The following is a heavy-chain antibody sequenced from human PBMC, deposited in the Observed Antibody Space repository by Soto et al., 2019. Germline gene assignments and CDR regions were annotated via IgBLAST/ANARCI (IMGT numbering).Heavy chain of an antibody. CDR1: GFTFSNAW. Sequence: GGSLRLSCAASGFTFSNAWMSWVRQAPGKGLEWVGRIKSKTDGGTTDYAAPVKGRFTISRDDSKNTLYLQMNSLKTEDTAVYYCTTDPDYIAHTIPVDIWGQGTMVTVSS. D-gene: IGHD3-16*01. CDR2: IKSKTDGGTT. V-gene: IGHV3-15*01. CDR3: TTDPDYIAHTIPVDI. J-gene: IGHJ3*02.